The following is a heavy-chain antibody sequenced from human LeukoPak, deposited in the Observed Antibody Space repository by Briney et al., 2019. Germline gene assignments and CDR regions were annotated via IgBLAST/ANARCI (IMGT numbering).Heavy chain of an antibody. CDR2: ISYDGSNK. CDR3: AKAYRDWDYYYYYMDV. V-gene: IGHV3-30*18. Sequence: TGGSLRLSCAASGFTFSDYYMSWIRQAPGKGLEWVAVISYDGSNKYYADSVKGRFTISRDNSKNTLYLQMNSLRAEDTAVYYCAKAYRDWDYYYYYMDVWGKGTTVTVSS. D-gene: IGHD4-17*01. CDR1: GFTFSDYY. J-gene: IGHJ6*03.